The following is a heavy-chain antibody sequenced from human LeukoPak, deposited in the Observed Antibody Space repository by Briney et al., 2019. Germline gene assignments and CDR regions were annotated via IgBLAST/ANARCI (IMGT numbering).Heavy chain of an antibody. CDR1: GFTFSDYY. CDR2: ISSSGSTI. V-gene: IGHV3-11*01. J-gene: IGHJ4*02. CDR3: ACSYDFWSGPDY. Sequence: GGSLRLSCAASGFTFSDYYMSWIRQAPGKGLEWVSYISSSGSTIYYADSVKGRFTISRDNAKNSLYLQMNSLRAEGTAVYYCACSYDFWSGPDYWGQGTLVTVSS. D-gene: IGHD3-3*01.